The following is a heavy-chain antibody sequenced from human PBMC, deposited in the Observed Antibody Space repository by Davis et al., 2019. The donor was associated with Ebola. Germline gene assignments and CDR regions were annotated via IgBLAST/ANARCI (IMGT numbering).Heavy chain of an antibody. CDR2: ISAYNGNT. D-gene: IGHD2-2*01. CDR1: GYTFTSYG. Sequence: ASVKVSCKASGYTFTSYGISWVRQAPGQGLEWMGWISAYNGNTNYAQTLQGRVTMTTDTSPSTAYMELRSLRSDDTAVYYCAREGYCSSTSCYGSYYYYYYGMDVWGQGTTVTVSS. J-gene: IGHJ6*02. V-gene: IGHV1-18*01. CDR3: AREGYCSSTSCYGSYYYYYYGMDV.